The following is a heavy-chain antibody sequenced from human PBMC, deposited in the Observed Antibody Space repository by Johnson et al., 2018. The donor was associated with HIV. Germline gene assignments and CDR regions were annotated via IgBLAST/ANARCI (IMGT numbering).Heavy chain of an antibody. CDR3: AKDIRIQLWLGGAFDI. V-gene: IGHV3-9*01. D-gene: IGHD5-18*01. Sequence: VQLVESGGGVVQPGRSLRLSCAASGFTFRSYSMHWVRQSPGKGLEWVSGISWNSGSIGYADSVKGRFTISRANAKNSLYLQMNSLRAEDTAVYYCAKDIRIQLWLGGAFDIWGQGTMVPVSS. J-gene: IGHJ3*02. CDR1: GFTFRSYS. CDR2: ISWNSGSI.